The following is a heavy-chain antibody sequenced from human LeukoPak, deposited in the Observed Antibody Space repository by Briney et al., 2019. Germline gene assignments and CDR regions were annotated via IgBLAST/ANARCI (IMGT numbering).Heavy chain of an antibody. Sequence: PGGSLRLSCAASGFTFSDYYMSWIRQAPGKGLEWVSYISSSGSTMYYADSVKDRFTISRDNAKNSLYLQMNSLRAEDTAVYYCARASGIVVVVGSAFDIWGQGTMVTVSS. J-gene: IGHJ3*02. CDR2: ISSSGSTM. CDR1: GFTFSDYY. V-gene: IGHV3-11*01. D-gene: IGHD2-15*01. CDR3: ARASGIVVVVGSAFDI.